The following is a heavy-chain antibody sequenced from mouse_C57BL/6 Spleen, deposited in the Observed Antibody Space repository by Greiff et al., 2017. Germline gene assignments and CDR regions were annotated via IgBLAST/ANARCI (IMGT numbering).Heavy chain of an antibody. CDR2: INPNYGTT. V-gene: IGHV1-39*01. J-gene: IGHJ3*01. CDR1: GYSFTDYN. CDR3: ARVGGYYGSSYPFAY. Sequence: EVKLVESGPELVKPGASVKISCKASGYSFTDYNMNWVKQSNGKSLEWIGVINPNYGTTSYNQKFKGKATLTVDQSSSTAYMQLNSLTSEDSAVYYCARVGGYYGSSYPFAYWGQGTLVTVSA. D-gene: IGHD1-1*01.